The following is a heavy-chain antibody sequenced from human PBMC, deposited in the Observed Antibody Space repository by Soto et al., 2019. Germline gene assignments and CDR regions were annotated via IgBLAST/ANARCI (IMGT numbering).Heavy chain of an antibody. D-gene: IGHD6-19*01. Sequence: ASVKVSCKTSGYTITGYYGHWVRQAPGQGLEWMGWINPNSGGTNYAQKFQGWVTMTRDTSISTAYMELSRLRSDDTAVYYCARGQQWLHYFDYWGQGTLVTVSS. J-gene: IGHJ4*02. CDR2: INPNSGGT. V-gene: IGHV1-2*04. CDR1: GYTITGYY. CDR3: ARGQQWLHYFDY.